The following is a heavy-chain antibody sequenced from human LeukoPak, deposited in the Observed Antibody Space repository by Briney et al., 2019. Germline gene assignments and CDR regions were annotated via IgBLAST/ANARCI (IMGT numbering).Heavy chain of an antibody. CDR1: GFTFSSFE. D-gene: IGHD1-1*01. J-gene: IGHJ6*03. V-gene: IGHV3-13*01. Sequence: GGSRRLSFAAPGFTFSSFEMHGFRQPTGQVLDGVSTIGTASDTYYPGSVEGRFALSRDNAKNSLYLQMNSLTAGDTAVYYCARGPPRGKYYYMDVWGRGTTVTVSS. CDR3: ARGPPRGKYYYMDV. CDR2: IGTASDT.